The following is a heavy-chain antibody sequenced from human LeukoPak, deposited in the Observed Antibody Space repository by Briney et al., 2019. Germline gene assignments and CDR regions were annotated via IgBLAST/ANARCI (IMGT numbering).Heavy chain of an antibody. J-gene: IGHJ4*02. Sequence: PGGSLRLSCTASGFAFDEHGMSWVRQVPGKGLEWGSGINWSGGSTGYADPLRGRFTISRDNAKNSLYLQMDSLRAEDTALYYCARAPITSPFYFDSWGQGTLVTVSS. CDR2: INWSGGST. D-gene: IGHD2-2*01. CDR1: GFAFDEHG. V-gene: IGHV3-20*04. CDR3: ARAPITSPFYFDS.